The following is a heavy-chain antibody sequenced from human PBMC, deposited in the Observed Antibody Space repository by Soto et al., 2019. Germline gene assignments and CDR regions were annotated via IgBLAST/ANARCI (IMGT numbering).Heavy chain of an antibody. Sequence: GGSLRLSCAASGFTFSSYGMHWVRQAPGKGVEWVTVISYDGSNKYYADSVKGRFTISRDNSKNTLYLQMNSLRAEDTAVYYCVKERMEQYQVLPFFEYWGQGT. CDR1: GFTFSSYG. CDR2: ISYDGSNK. V-gene: IGHV3-30*18. CDR3: VKERMEQYQVLPFFEY. D-gene: IGHD2-2*01. J-gene: IGHJ4*02.